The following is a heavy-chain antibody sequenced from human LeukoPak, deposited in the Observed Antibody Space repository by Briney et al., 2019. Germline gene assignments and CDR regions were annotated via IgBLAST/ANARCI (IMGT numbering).Heavy chain of an antibody. CDR3: AKGMGYSSGSFDY. J-gene: IGHJ4*02. D-gene: IGHD6-19*01. Sequence: PGGSLRLSCAGSGFTFDDFAMHWVRQAPGKGLEWVSLISGDGDATYYADSVKGRFTISRDNNKNSLSLQMNNLTTADTAFYYCAKGMGYSSGSFDYCGRGILVTVSS. V-gene: IGHV3-43*02. CDR1: GFTFDDFA. CDR2: ISGDGDAT.